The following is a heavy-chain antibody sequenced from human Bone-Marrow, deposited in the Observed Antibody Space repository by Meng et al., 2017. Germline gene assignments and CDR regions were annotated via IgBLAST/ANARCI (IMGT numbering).Heavy chain of an antibody. CDR3: ARSSIDSEMANDY. Sequence: SVKVSCKASGGTFNSYTISWVRQAPGQGLEWMGRIIPILGIANYAQKFQGRVTITADKSTSTAYMELSSLRSEDTAVYYCARSSIDSEMANDYWGQGTLVTVSS. D-gene: IGHD5-24*01. CDR2: IIPILGIA. V-gene: IGHV1-69*02. CDR1: GGTFNSYT. J-gene: IGHJ4*02.